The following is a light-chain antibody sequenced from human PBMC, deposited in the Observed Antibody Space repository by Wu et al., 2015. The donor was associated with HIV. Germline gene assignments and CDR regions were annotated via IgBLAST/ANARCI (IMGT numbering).Light chain of an antibody. CDR3: QQYREWPRT. CDR2: DAS. Sequence: EIVLTQSPGTLSMSPGETATLSCRASQTISRKLAWYQQKPGQAPRLVIHDASTRASHIPERFSGSGSGTDFILTISSLQSEDFAVYYCQQYREWPRTFGQGTEGRHQ. J-gene: IGKJ1*01. V-gene: IGKV3-15*01. CDR1: QTISRK.